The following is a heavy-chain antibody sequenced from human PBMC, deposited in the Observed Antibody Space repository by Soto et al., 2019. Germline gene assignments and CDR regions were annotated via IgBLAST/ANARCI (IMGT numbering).Heavy chain of an antibody. V-gene: IGHV2-5*02. CDR1: GFSLTTSGMG. J-gene: IGHJ4*02. Sequence: QITLEESGPTLLKPTQTLTLTCTVSGFSLTTSGMGVGWIRQPPGKALEWLALIYWDDDKRYRPSLKNRLTITKDTSRDQVVPTLTNVDPMDTGTYYFVHRPPGWTTMTCWASIDYWGQGTLVTVSS. CDR3: VHRPPGWTTMTCWASIDY. D-gene: IGHD3-22*01. CDR2: IYWDDDK.